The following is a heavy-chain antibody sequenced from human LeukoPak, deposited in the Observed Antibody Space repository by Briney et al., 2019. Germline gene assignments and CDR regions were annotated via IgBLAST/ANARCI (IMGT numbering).Heavy chain of an antibody. V-gene: IGHV1-24*01. J-gene: IGHJ4*02. D-gene: IGHD2-2*01. CDR2: FDPEDGET. CDR1: GYTLTELS. Sequence: ASVKVSFKVSGYTLTELSMHWVRQAPGKGLEWMGGFDPEDGETIYAQKFQGRVTMTEDTSTDTAYMELSSLRSEDTAVYYCARGFLGYCSSTSCYPDYWGQGTLVTVSS. CDR3: ARGFLGYCSSTSCYPDY.